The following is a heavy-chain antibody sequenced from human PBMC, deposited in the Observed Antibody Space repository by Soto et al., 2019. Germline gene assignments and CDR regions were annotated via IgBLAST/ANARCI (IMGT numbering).Heavy chain of an antibody. J-gene: IGHJ5*02. D-gene: IGHD3-10*01. CDR3: ARRLGSGSYRKSVWFDP. CDR1: GFTFSSYA. Sequence: GGSPRLSCAASGFTFSSYAMHWVRQAPGKGLEWVAVISYDGSNKYYADSVKGRFTISRDNSKNTLYLQMNSLRAEDTAVYYCARRLGSGSYRKSVWFDPCGQGTLVPVSP. CDR2: ISYDGSNK. V-gene: IGHV3-30-3*01.